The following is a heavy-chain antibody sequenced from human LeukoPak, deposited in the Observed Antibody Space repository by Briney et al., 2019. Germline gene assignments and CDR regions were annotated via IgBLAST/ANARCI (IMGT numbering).Heavy chain of an antibody. CDR1: GYTFTSYG. Sequence: ASVKVSCKASGYTFTSYGISWVRQAPGQGLEWMGWISAYNGNTNYAQKLQGRVTMTTDTSTSTAYMELRSLRSDDTAVYYCARVSGLQLWPYYFDYWGQGTLVTVSS. CDR2: ISAYNGNT. CDR3: ARVSGLQLWPYYFDY. V-gene: IGHV1-18*01. D-gene: IGHD5-18*01. J-gene: IGHJ4*02.